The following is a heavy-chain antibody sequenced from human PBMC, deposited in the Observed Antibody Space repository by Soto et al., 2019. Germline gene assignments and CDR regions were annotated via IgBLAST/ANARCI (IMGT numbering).Heavy chain of an antibody. CDR1: GGSISSYY. D-gene: IGHD6-19*01. Sequence: SETLSLTCTVSGGSISSYYWSWIRQPPGKGLEWIGYIYYSGSTNYNPSLKSRVTISVDTSKNQFSLKLSSVTAADTAVYYCARLIYSSGLFYLDYWGQGTLVTVSS. J-gene: IGHJ4*02. CDR3: ARLIYSSGLFYLDY. CDR2: IYYSGST. V-gene: IGHV4-59*01.